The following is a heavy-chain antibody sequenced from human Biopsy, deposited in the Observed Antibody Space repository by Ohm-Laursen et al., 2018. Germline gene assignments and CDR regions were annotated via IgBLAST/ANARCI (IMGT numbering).Heavy chain of an antibody. CDR2: IIAVSGLV. CDR3: ATPFQYYDSWGGYPPFDH. CDR1: GGTFSNYA. Sequence: VKISCKASGGTFSNYAISWVRQAPGEGLEWMGGIIAVSGLVNYAPKFQGRVSITADKSTTTAYMELSNLKSEDTAVYYCATPFQYYDSWGGYPPFDHWGQGTLVTVSP. V-gene: IGHV1-69*10. J-gene: IGHJ4*02. D-gene: IGHD3-3*01.